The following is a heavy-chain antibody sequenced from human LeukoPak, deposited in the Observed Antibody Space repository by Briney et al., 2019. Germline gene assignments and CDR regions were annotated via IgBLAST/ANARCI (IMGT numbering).Heavy chain of an antibody. J-gene: IGHJ3*02. CDR2: ISYDGSNK. Sequence: GGSLRLSCEGSGFTFSSYGMHWVRQAPGKGLEWVAVISYDGSNKYYADSVKGRFTISRDNSKNTLYLQMNSLRAEDTAVYYCAKAKQQLPLSPDAFDIWGQGTMVTVSS. CDR1: GFTFSSYG. D-gene: IGHD6-13*01. V-gene: IGHV3-30*18. CDR3: AKAKQQLPLSPDAFDI.